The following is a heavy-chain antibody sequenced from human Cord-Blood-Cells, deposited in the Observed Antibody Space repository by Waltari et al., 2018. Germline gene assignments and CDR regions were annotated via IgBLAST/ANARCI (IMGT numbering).Heavy chain of an antibody. V-gene: IGHV3-23*01. CDR2: ISGSGGST. D-gene: IGHD3-10*01. J-gene: IGHJ4*02. Sequence: EVQLLESGGGLVQPGGSLRLSCAASGFTFSSHAMGWVRQAPGKGLEWVSAISGSGGSTYYADSVKGRFTISRDNSKNTLYLQMNSLRAEDTAVYYCAEGRFGGQYFDYWGQGTLVTVSS. CDR1: GFTFSSHA. CDR3: AEGRFGGQYFDY.